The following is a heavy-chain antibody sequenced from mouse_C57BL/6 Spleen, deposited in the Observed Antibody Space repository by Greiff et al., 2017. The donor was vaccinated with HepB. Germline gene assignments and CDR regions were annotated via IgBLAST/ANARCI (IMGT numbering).Heavy chain of an antibody. Sequence: VQLQQSGPELVKPGASVKISCKASGYAFSSSWMNWVKQRPGKGLEWIGRIYPGDGDTNYNGKFKGKATLTADKSSSTAYMQLSSLTSEDSAVYFCARLVHYYGSSDDWYFDVWGTGTTVTVSS. CDR3: ARLVHYYGSSDDWYFDV. D-gene: IGHD1-1*01. CDR2: IYPGDGDT. J-gene: IGHJ1*03. CDR1: GYAFSSSW. V-gene: IGHV1-82*01.